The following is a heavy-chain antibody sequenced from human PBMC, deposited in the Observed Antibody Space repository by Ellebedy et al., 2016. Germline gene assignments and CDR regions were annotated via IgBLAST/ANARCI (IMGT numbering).Heavy chain of an antibody. J-gene: IGHJ6*02. Sequence: GESLKISXAASGFSVSGSAMHWVRQASGKGLEWVGRIETQRNSHATAYAAPVKGRFTVSRDDSKNTVYLQMSSLKTEDTAVYFCTRYYYDSSNYPYPHAWGQGTTVTVSS. CDR3: TRYYYDSSNYPYPHA. CDR1: GFSVSGSA. CDR2: IETQRNSHAT. V-gene: IGHV3-73*01. D-gene: IGHD3-22*01.